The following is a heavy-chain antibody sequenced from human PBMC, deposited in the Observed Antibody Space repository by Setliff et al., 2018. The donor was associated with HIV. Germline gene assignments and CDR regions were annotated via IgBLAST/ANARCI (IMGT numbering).Heavy chain of an antibody. D-gene: IGHD3-10*01. CDR1: GFTFSSSW. V-gene: IGHV3-7*04. Sequence: ETLSLSCAASGFTFSSSWMTWVRQAPGRGLEYVAGMNRDGREKLYADSVKGRFSISRDNAKNSLYLQMSSLRTEDTAVYFCARDPAFGAFDIWGQGTMVTVS. CDR2: MNRDGREK. CDR3: ARDPAFGAFDI. J-gene: IGHJ3*02.